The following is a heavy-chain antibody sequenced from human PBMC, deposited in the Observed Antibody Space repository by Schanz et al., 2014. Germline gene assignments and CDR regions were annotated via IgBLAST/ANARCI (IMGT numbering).Heavy chain of an antibody. CDR2: IGGSGDST. V-gene: IGHV3-23*04. CDR3: ARDSGSSSWYPSDY. CDR1: GFTFSNHA. J-gene: IGHJ4*02. Sequence: VYLVESGGDLVKPGGSLRLSCAASGFTFSNHALSWVRQAPGKGLEWVSGIGGSGDSTHYADSVKGRFIISRDNSKDTLYLQMSGLTPEDTALYYCARDSGSSSWYPSDYWGQGTLVTVSS. D-gene: IGHD6-13*01.